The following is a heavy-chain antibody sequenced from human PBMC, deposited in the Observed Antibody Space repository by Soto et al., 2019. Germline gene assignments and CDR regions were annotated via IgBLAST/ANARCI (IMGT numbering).Heavy chain of an antibody. J-gene: IGHJ3*02. CDR3: ASSHSSGYLRGAFDI. Sequence: PSETLSLTCTVSGGSVSSSSYYWGWVRQPPGKGLEWIGYVYYSGSTNYNPSLKSRVTISVDTSKNQFSLKLSSVTAADTAVYYCASSHSSGYLRGAFDIWGQGTMVTVSS. CDR2: VYYSGST. D-gene: IGHD6-19*01. CDR1: GGSVSSSSYY. V-gene: IGHV4-61*05.